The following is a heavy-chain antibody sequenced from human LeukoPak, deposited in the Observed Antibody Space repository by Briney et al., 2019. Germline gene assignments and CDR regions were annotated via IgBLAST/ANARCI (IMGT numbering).Heavy chain of an antibody. D-gene: IGHD2-15*01. CDR2: LSGSGGST. J-gene: IGHJ4*02. V-gene: IGHV3-23*01. Sequence: GGSLRLSCAASGFTFSNYAMSWVRQAPGKGLEWVSALSGSGGSTYYADSVKGRFTISRDNSKNTLYLQMNSLRAEDTAVYYCAKGQLRYCSGGSCYAPDDYWGQGTLVTVSS. CDR1: GFTFSNYA. CDR3: AKGQLRYCSGGSCYAPDDY.